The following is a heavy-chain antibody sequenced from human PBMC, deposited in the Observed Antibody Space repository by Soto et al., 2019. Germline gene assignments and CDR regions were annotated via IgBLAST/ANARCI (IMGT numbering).Heavy chain of an antibody. Sequence: PGGALRLSCAASGVTFSSYGMQWVRPSPGNGLAWVAVVWYDGSNKYYADSVKGGFNISRDNSTTTLYLQISSRRAGTKAVFYCVRPTSFSVTSDYTRCFDIGAQG. CDR1: GVTFSSYG. J-gene: IGHJ4*02. V-gene: IGHV3-33*01. CDR3: VRPTSFSVTSDYTRCFDI. CDR2: VWYDGSNK. D-gene: IGHD3-16*01.